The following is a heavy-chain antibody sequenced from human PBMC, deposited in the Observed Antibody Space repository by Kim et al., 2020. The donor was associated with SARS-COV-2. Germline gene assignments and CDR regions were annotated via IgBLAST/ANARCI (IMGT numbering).Heavy chain of an antibody. CDR3: AKGKYGSGKDSFDS. D-gene: IGHD3-10*01. J-gene: IGHJ4*01. V-gene: IGHV3-43*01. Sequence: YADSVQGRFTISRDNDKNSLFLQMKSLRGEDTALYYCAKGKYGSGKDSFDSWGHGTLVTVSS.